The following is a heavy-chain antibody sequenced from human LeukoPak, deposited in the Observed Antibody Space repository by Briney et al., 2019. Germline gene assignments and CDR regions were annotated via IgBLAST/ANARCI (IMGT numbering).Heavy chain of an antibody. V-gene: IGHV3-21*01. J-gene: IGHJ2*01. Sequence: PGGSLRLSCAAPGFIFSNYSMNWVRQAPGGGLEWGSSFSSSTGYMYYGDSVKGRFSISGDNAKNSRYLQMNSLRAEDTAVYYCARGSRRDGYNYDWYFDLWGRGTLVTASS. D-gene: IGHD5-24*01. CDR2: FSSSTGYM. CDR1: GFIFSNYS. CDR3: ARGSRRDGYNYDWYFDL.